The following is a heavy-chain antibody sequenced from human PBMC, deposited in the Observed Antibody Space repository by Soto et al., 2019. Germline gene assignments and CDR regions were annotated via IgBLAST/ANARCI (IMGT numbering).Heavy chain of an antibody. Sequence: GGSLRLSCAASGFTFSSYSMNWVRQAPGKGLEWVSSISSSSSYIYYADSVKGRFTISRDNAKNSLYLQMNSPRAEDTAVYYCARGFENYYDSSGSSSFSFDYWGQGTLVTVSS. CDR2: ISSSSSYI. J-gene: IGHJ4*02. D-gene: IGHD3-22*01. CDR1: GFTFSSYS. CDR3: ARGFENYYDSSGSSSFSFDY. V-gene: IGHV3-21*01.